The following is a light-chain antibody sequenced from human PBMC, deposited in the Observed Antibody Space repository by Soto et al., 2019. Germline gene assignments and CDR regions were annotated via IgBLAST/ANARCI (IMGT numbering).Light chain of an antibody. Sequence: QSALTQPASVSGSPGQSITLSCTGTSSNVGSYNFVSWYRQYPGKAPELIIYEVSQRPSTFFNRYSGSKSGNTASLTVSGLQSDDEADYYCCSYAGNNSLVFGGGTKLTVL. CDR2: EVS. CDR1: SSNVGSYNF. V-gene: IGLV2-23*02. J-gene: IGLJ3*02. CDR3: CSYAGNNSLV.